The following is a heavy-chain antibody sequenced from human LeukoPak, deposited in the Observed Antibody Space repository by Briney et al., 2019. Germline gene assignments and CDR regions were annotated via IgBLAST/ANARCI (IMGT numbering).Heavy chain of an antibody. V-gene: IGHV4-39*01. Sequence: LETLSLTCTVSGDSISSNGYYWGWIRQPPGKGLEWIGYTHYSGTTYYNPSLKSGVTMSVDTSKNQFSLKLTSVTASDTAVYYCARQTGPSSTDWFDSWGQGTLVAVSS. D-gene: IGHD1-1*01. CDR3: ARQTGPSSTDWFDS. J-gene: IGHJ5*01. CDR1: GDSISSNGYY. CDR2: THYSGTT.